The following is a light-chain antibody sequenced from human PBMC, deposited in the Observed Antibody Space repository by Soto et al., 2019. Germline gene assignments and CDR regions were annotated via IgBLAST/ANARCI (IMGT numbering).Light chain of an antibody. CDR1: SSDVGGYNY. V-gene: IGLV2-11*01. CDR3: CSYAGRYTYI. Sequence: QSVLAQPRSVSGSPGQSVTISCAGTSSDVGGYNYVSWYQQHPGKAPKLMIYDVSKRPSGVPDRFSGSKSGNTASLTTSGLQAEDEADYYCCSYAGRYTYIFGTGTKV. CDR2: DVS. J-gene: IGLJ1*01.